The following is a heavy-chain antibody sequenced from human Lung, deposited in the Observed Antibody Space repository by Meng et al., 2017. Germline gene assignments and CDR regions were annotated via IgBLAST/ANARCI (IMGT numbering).Heavy chain of an antibody. D-gene: IGHD4-11*01. Sequence: QGQLQQWGPGLLQPPETLSLPCVVSGGSFSDYYWSWIRQPPGKGLEWIGEINHSGSTNYNPSLESRATISVDTSQNNLSLKLSSVTAADSAVYYCARGPTTMAHDFDYWGQGTLVTVSS. J-gene: IGHJ4*02. V-gene: IGHV4-34*01. CDR1: GGSFSDYY. CDR2: INHSGST. CDR3: ARGPTTMAHDFDY.